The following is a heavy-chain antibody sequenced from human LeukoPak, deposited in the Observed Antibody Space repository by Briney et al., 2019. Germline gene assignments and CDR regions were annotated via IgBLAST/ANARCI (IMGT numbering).Heavy chain of an antibody. Sequence: GGSLRLSCAASGFSFSTYSMSWVRQAPGKGLEWVSVISDTGATKFYADSVKGRFTISRDNSKNSLYLQMNSLRAEDTAVYYCARGTRGITTPFDIWGQGTMVTVSS. V-gene: IGHV3-23*01. CDR2: ISDTGATK. J-gene: IGHJ3*02. CDR3: ARGTRGITTPFDI. CDR1: GFSFSTYS. D-gene: IGHD3-10*01.